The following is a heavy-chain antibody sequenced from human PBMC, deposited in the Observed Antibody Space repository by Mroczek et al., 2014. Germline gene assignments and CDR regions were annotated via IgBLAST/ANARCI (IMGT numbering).Heavy chain of an antibody. J-gene: IGHJ4*02. V-gene: IGHV3-11*01. CDR3: ARDRRYFDWLPAGHRGDY. CDR1: GFTFSDYY. Sequence: QVQLVESGGGLVKPGGSLRLSCAASGFTFSDYYMSWIRQAPGKGLEWVSYISSSGSTIYYADSVKGRFTISRDNAKNSLYLQMNSLRAEDTAVYYCARDRRYFDWLPAGHRGDYWGQGTLVTVSS. CDR2: ISSSGSTI. D-gene: IGHD3-9*01.